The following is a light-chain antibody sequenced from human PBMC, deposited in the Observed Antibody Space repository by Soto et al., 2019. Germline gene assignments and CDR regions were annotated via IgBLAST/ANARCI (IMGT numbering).Light chain of an antibody. Sequence: NFMLTQPHSVSESPGKTVTISCTGSSGSIASNYVQWYQQRPGSAPTTVIYEDNQRPSGVPDRFSGSIDSSSNSASLTISGLKTDDEADYYCQSYDSRNHVVFGGGTKLTVL. CDR3: QSYDSRNHVV. V-gene: IGLV6-57*02. J-gene: IGLJ2*01. CDR1: SGSIASNY. CDR2: EDN.